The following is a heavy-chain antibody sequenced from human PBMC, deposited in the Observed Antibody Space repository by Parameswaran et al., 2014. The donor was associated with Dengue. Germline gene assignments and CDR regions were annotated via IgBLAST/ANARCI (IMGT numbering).Heavy chain of an antibody. CDR2: ISSNGGST. V-gene: IGHV3-64D*09. Sequence: WIRQPPGKGLEYVSAISSNGGSTYYADSVKGRFTISRDNSKNTLYLQMSSLRAEDTAVYYCVKDNQGPRIAAGDFDYWGQGTLVTVSS. J-gene: IGHJ4*02. CDR3: VKDNQGPRIAAGDFDY. D-gene: IGHD6-13*01.